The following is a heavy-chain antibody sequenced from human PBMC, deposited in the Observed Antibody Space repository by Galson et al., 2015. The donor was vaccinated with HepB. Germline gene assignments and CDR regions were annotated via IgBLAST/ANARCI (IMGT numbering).Heavy chain of an antibody. CDR1: GFIFSSYW. CDR2: IYGDGNIT. V-gene: IGHV3-74*01. D-gene: IGHD2-15*01. CDR3: ARVLLHYVRGSNSYSGAFDI. J-gene: IGHJ3*02. Sequence: SLRLSCAASGFIFSSYWMHWVRQAPGKGLVWVSSIYGDGNITTYADSVKGRFTISRDNAKNTLYLQMNSLRAEDTAVYYCARVLLHYVRGSNSYSGAFDIWGQGTMVTASS.